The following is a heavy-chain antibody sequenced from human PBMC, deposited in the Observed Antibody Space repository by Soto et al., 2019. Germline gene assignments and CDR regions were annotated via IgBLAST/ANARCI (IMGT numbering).Heavy chain of an antibody. CDR2: ISGYNGDT. V-gene: IGHV1-18*01. D-gene: IGHD1-26*01. CDR3: EREVGAWFDF. Sequence: QVQLVQSGPEVKEPGASVKVSCKASGYTFTSYGITWVRQGPGQGLEWVGWISGYNGDTNEAQKVQGRSSETTDTSTSTAYLEVRSLRADYTAVYYCEREVGAWFDFWGQGTLVTVSS. J-gene: IGHJ4*02. CDR1: GYTFTSYG.